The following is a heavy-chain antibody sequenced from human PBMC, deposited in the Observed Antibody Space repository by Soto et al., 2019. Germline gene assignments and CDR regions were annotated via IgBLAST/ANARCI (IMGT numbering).Heavy chain of an antibody. CDR2: IVSDGSAI. CDR3: ARDDAFDNENGFDM. J-gene: IGHJ3*02. Sequence: GGSLRLSCAVSGFPFSFYGFHWVRQSPGKGLEWLGVIVSDGSAIYHADSLEGRFFISGDNSKDIPYLQMNSLRVEDTAVYYCARDDAFDNENGFDMWGQGTMVTVSS. CDR1: GFPFSFYG. V-gene: IGHV3-33*01. D-gene: IGHD3-3*02.